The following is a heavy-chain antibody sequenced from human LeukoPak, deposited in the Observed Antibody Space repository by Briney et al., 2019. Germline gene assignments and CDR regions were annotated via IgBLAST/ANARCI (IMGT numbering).Heavy chain of an antibody. CDR3: ARVAVHATFDY. J-gene: IGHJ4*02. CDR1: GFTFSSYE. V-gene: IGHV3-48*03. CDR2: ISSSGSTI. Sequence: PGGSLRLSCAASGFTFSSYEMNWVRQAPGKGLEWVSYISSSGSTIYYADSVKGRFTISRDNAKNSLYLQMNSLRAEDTAVYYCARVAVHATFDYWGQGNLVTVSS. D-gene: IGHD2-8*02.